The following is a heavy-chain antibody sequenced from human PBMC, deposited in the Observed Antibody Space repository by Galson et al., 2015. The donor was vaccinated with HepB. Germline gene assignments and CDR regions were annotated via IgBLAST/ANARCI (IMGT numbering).Heavy chain of an antibody. CDR2: IYYSGNT. CDR3: ARGWYNGSYRFDY. V-gene: IGHV4-59*01. Sequence: ETLSLTCTVSGGSISGYYWSWIRQTPGKELEWIGYIYYSGNTNYNPSLQSRISISVDTSKNQFSLKLNSVTAADTAVYYCARGWYNGSYRFDYWGQGILVTVSS. J-gene: IGHJ4*02. CDR1: GGSISGYY. D-gene: IGHD1-26*01.